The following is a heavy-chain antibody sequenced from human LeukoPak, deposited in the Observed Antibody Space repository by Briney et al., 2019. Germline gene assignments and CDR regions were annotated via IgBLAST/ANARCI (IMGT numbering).Heavy chain of an antibody. V-gene: IGHV3-74*01. D-gene: IGHD3-22*01. CDR3: AREATVPYYYDSSGYYKYFDY. Sequence: GGSLRLSCAASGFTFSSYWMHWVRHAPGKGLVWVSRFNSDGSSTSYADSVKGRFTISRDNAKNSLYLQMNSLRAEDTAVYYCAREATVPYYYDSSGYYKYFDYWGQGTLVTVSS. CDR2: FNSDGSST. CDR1: GFTFSSYW. J-gene: IGHJ4*02.